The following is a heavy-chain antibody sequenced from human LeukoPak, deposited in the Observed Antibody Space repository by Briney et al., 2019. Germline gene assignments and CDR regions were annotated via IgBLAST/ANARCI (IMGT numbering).Heavy chain of an antibody. V-gene: IGHV3-30*02. CDR2: IWYDGSNK. CDR3: AKDWRITIRGPFDY. J-gene: IGHJ4*02. Sequence: GGSLRLSCAASGFTFSSYGMHWVRQAPGKGLEWVAVIWYDGSNKYYADSVKGRFTISRDNSKNTLYLQMNSLRAEDTAVYYCAKDWRITIRGPFDYWGQGTLVTVSS. D-gene: IGHD3-3*01. CDR1: GFTFSSYG.